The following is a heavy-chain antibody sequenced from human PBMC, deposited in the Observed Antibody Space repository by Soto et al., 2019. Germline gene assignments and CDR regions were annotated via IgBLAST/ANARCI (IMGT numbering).Heavy chain of an antibody. Sequence: QAHLVQSGAEVRKPGASVKVSCQALENTSTIYYIHWVRQARGQGLEWMGWINADSGDTTYAEDFRGRVTFTRGTSTSTFHMELSRLRLDDTAMYFCATRDYDILTGYLHIWGQGTLITVSS. CDR3: ATRDYDILTGYLHI. CDR1: ENTSTIYY. D-gene: IGHD3-9*01. V-gene: IGHV1-2*02. J-gene: IGHJ1*01. CDR2: INADSGDT.